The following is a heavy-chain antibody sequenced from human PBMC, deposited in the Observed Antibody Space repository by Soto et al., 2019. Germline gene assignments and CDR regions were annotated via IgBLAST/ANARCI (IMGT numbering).Heavy chain of an antibody. CDR2: ISAYNGNT. V-gene: IGHV1-18*01. CDR1: GYTFTSYG. Sequence: ASVKVSCKASGYTFTSYGISWVRQAPGQGLEWMGWISAYNGNTNYAQKLQGRVTMTTDTSTSTAYMELRSLRSDDTAVYYCASPYSTVTRSAFDIWGQGTMVTVSS. CDR3: ASPYSTVTRSAFDI. D-gene: IGHD4-17*01. J-gene: IGHJ3*02.